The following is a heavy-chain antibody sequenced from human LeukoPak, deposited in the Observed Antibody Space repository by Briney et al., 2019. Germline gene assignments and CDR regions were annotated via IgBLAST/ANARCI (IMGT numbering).Heavy chain of an antibody. CDR2: IYWNDDK. D-gene: IGHD3-3*01. V-gene: IGHV2-5*01. CDR1: GFSLSTSGVG. Sequence: SGPTLVKPTQTLTLTCTFSGFSLSTSGVGVGWIRQPPGKALEWLALIYWNDDKRYSPSLKSRLTITKDTSKNQVVLTMTNMDPVDTATYYCARTKRLRFLEWLFVYFDYWDQGTLVTVSS. J-gene: IGHJ4*02. CDR3: ARTKRLRFLEWLFVYFDY.